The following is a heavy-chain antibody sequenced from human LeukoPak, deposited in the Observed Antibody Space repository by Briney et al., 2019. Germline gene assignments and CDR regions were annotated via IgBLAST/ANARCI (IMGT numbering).Heavy chain of an antibody. CDR1: GGSIRSYY. J-gene: IGHJ3*02. CDR2: IYYSGST. D-gene: IGHD3-22*01. Sequence: SETLSLTCTVSGGSIRSYYWSWIRQPPGKGLEWIGYIYYSGSTNYNPSLKSRVTLSVDTSKNQFSLKLSSVTAADTAVYYCACLTTADAFDIWGQGTMVTVSS. CDR3: ACLTTADAFDI. V-gene: IGHV4-59*01.